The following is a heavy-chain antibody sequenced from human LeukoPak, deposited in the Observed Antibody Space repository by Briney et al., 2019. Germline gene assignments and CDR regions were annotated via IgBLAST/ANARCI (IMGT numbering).Heavy chain of an antibody. J-gene: IGHJ4*02. V-gene: IGHV4-61*01. CDR1: GGSVSSGSYY. CDR3: AREVYGDYEGRPFDY. Sequence: SETLSLTCTVSGGSVSSGSYYWSWIRQPPGKGLEWIGYIYYSGSTNYNPSLKSRVTISVDTSKNQFSLKLSSVTAADTAVYYCAREVYGDYEGRPFDYWGQGTLVTVSS. D-gene: IGHD4-17*01. CDR2: IYYSGST.